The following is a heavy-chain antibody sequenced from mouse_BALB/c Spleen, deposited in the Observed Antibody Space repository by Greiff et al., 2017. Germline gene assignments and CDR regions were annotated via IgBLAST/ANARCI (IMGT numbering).Heavy chain of an antibody. D-gene: IGHD1-1*01. Sequence: DVQLQESGPGLVKPSQSLSLTCSVTGYSITSGYYWNWIRQFPGNKLEWMGYISYDGSNNYNPSLKNRISITRDTSKNQFFLKLNSVTTEDTATYYCARGATTVAGYAMDYWGQGTSVTVSS. CDR1: GYSITSGYY. J-gene: IGHJ4*01. CDR2: ISYDGSN. CDR3: ARGATTVAGYAMDY. V-gene: IGHV3-6*02.